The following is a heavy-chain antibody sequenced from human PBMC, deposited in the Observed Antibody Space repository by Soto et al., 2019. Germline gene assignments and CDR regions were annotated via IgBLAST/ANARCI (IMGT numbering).Heavy chain of an antibody. Sequence: ASVKVSCKASGYTFTSNYVHWVRRAPGQGLEWMGIINPSGGSINYAQKFQGRVTVTRDTSTSTVYMELSSLRSEDTAVYYCARDHSIAAAGAWWLDPWGQGTLVTVS. CDR2: INPSGGSI. J-gene: IGHJ5*02. CDR3: ARDHSIAAAGAWWLDP. D-gene: IGHD6-13*01. CDR1: GYTFTSNY. V-gene: IGHV1-46*01.